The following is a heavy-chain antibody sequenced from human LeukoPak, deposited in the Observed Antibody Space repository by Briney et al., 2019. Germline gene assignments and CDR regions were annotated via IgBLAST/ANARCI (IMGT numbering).Heavy chain of an antibody. CDR1: GFTFSSYD. J-gene: IGHJ4*02. CDR3: AMDFWSTVTTE. Sequence: GGSLRLSCAACGFTFSSYDMHWVRQATGKGLEWVSAIGTAGDTYYPGSVKGQFTISRENAKNSLYLQMNSLRPEDTAVYYCAMDFWSTVTTEWGQGTLVTVSS. V-gene: IGHV3-13*03. CDR2: IGTAGDT. D-gene: IGHD4-17*01.